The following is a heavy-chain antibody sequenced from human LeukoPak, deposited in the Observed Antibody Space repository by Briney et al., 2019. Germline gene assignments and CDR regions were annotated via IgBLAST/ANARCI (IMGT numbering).Heavy chain of an antibody. CDR1: GGSINSYY. CDR3: ARGAHDYGDYELLLFDY. Sequence: SETLSLTCTGSGGSINSYYWSWIRQPPGKGLEWIGYMYNSGLTNYNPSLKSRVTISVDTSKNQFSLKLSSVTAADTAVYYCARGAHDYGDYELLLFDYWGQGTLVTVSS. CDR2: MYNSGLT. V-gene: IGHV4-59*08. D-gene: IGHD4-17*01. J-gene: IGHJ4*02.